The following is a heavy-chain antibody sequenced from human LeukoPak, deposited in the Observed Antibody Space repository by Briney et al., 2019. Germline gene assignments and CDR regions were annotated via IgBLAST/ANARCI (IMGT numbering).Heavy chain of an antibody. V-gene: IGHV3-21*01. CDR2: ISSSSSYI. CDR3: ARDVWGMDKRVVVPAAIYWFDP. J-gene: IGHJ5*02. Sequence: GGSLRLSCAASGFTFSSYSMNWVRQAPGKGLEWVSSISSSSSYIYYADSVKGRFTISRDSAKNSLYLQMNSLRAEDTAVYYCARDVWGMDKRVVVPAAIYWFDPWGQGTLVTVSS. CDR1: GFTFSSYS. D-gene: IGHD2-2*02.